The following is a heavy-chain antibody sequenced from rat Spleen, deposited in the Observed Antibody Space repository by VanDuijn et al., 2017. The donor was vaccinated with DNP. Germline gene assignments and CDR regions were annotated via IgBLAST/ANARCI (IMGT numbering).Heavy chain of an antibody. CDR1: GFTFSDYY. J-gene: IGHJ3*01. V-gene: IGHV5-22*01. CDR2: IRYDGYST. Sequence: EVQLVASGGGFVQPGRSLKLSCAASGFTFSDYYMAWVRQTPTKGLEWVAYIRYDGYSTYFGDSVKGRFTISRDNAKSTLYLQMNSLRSEDMATYYCARPMDYYSGGFAYWGQGTLVTVSS. CDR3: ARPMDYYSGGFAY. D-gene: IGHD1-1*01.